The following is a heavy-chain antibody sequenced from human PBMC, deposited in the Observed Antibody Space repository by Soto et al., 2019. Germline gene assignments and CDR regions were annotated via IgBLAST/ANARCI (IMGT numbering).Heavy chain of an antibody. V-gene: IGHV3-43*01. D-gene: IGHD6-13*01. J-gene: IGHJ6*02. CDR2: ISWDGGST. CDR3: AKDMVDSSSWPPTYYYYYGMDV. Sequence: PGGSLRLSCAASGFTFGAYTMHWVRQAPGKGLEWVSLISWDGGSTYYADSVKGRFTISRDNSKNSLYLQMNSLRTEDTALYYCAKDMVDSSSWPPTYYYYYGMDVWGQGTTVTVSS. CDR1: GFTFGAYT.